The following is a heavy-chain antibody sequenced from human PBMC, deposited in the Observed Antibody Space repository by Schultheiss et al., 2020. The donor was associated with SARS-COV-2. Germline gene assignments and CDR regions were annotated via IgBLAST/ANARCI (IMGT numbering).Heavy chain of an antibody. Sequence: GESLKISCAASGLTVSSNHMSWVRQAPGKGLEWVSAISGSGGSTYYADSVKGRFTISRDNSKNTLYLQMNSLRAEDTAVYYCAKGSIAAAGGWGQGTLVTVSS. CDR3: AKGSIAAAGG. V-gene: IGHV3-23*01. D-gene: IGHD6-13*01. J-gene: IGHJ4*02. CDR2: ISGSGGST. CDR1: GLTVSSNH.